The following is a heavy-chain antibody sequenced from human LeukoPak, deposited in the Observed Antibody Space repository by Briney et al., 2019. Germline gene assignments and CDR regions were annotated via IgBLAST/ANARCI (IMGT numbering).Heavy chain of an antibody. Sequence: VASVTVSCMASGYTFTSYGISWVRQAPGQGLEWMGWISAYNGNTNYAQKLQGRVTMTTDASTSTAYMELRSLRSDDTAVYYCARDKSVVVPASLDYWGQGTLVTVSS. V-gene: IGHV1-18*01. CDR1: GYTFTSYG. CDR3: ARDKSVVVPASLDY. D-gene: IGHD2-2*01. CDR2: ISAYNGNT. J-gene: IGHJ4*02.